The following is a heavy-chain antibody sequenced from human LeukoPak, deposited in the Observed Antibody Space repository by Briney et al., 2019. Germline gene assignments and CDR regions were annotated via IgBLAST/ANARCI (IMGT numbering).Heavy chain of an antibody. Sequence: GGSLRLSCAASGLTFSTYAMNWVRQAPGKGLEWVSAISGSGGSASYTDSVKGRFAISRDNSKSTLYLQMNSLRAEDTAVYYCAKDGKYCGSATCYQYFDYWGQGTLVTVSS. D-gene: IGHD2-2*01. V-gene: IGHV3-23*01. CDR1: GLTFSTYA. CDR3: AKDGKYCGSATCYQYFDY. J-gene: IGHJ4*02. CDR2: ISGSGGSA.